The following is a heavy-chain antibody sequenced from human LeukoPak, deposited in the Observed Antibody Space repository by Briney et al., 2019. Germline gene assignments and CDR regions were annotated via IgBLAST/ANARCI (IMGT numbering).Heavy chain of an antibody. CDR2: ISAYNGNT. D-gene: IGHD4-11*01. CDR1: GYTFTSYG. J-gene: IGHJ4*02. CDR3: ARDNDYSNYFEGFLDSFDY. V-gene: IGHV1-18*01. Sequence: GASVKVSCKASGYTFTSYGISWVRQAPGQGLEWMGWISAYNGNTNYAQKLQGRVTMTTDTSTSTAYMELRSLRSDDTAVYYCARDNDYSNYFEGFLDSFDYWGQGTLVTVSP.